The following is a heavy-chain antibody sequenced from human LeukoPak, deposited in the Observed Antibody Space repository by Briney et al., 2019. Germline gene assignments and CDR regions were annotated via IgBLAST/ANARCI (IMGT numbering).Heavy chain of an antibody. D-gene: IGHD6-19*01. J-gene: IGHJ4*02. CDR2: ISWNSGSI. CDR1: GFTFDDYA. CDR3: AKDLYSSGWYGGFDY. V-gene: IGHV3-9*03. Sequence: PPGRSLRLSCAASGFTFDDYAMHWVRQAPGRGLEWVSGISWNSGSIGYADSVKGRFTISRDNAKNSLYLQMNSLRAEDMALYYCAKDLYSSGWYGGFDYWGQGTLVTVSS.